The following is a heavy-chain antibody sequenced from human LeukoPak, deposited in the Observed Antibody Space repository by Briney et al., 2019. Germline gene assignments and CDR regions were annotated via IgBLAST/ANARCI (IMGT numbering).Heavy chain of an antibody. CDR1: GFTFSSYW. D-gene: IGHD5-18*01. CDR3: ARDYTPWIQLWLGSYFDY. V-gene: IGHV3-7*01. J-gene: IGHJ4*02. CDR2: IKQDGREK. Sequence: GSLRLSCAASGFTFSSYWMSWVRQAPGKGLEWVANIKQDGREKYYVDSVKGRFTISRDNAKNSLYLQMNSLRAEGTAVYYCARDYTPWIQLWLGSYFDYWGQGTLVTVSS.